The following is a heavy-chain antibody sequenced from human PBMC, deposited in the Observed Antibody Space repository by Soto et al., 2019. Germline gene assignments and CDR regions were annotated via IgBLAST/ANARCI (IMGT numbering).Heavy chain of an antibody. D-gene: IGHD3-10*01. CDR3: ARDVSPGSISLYLDALDI. Sequence: EVQLEESGGDLVQPGGSLRLSCAASGFTLSAYWMTWVRQAPGKGLEWVANINRDGSKKSYLDSVRGRFTISRDNVGNSLYLQMDSLRADDTALYYCARDVSPGSISLYLDALDIWGQGTMVTVSS. CDR2: INRDGSKK. CDR1: GFTLSAYW. J-gene: IGHJ3*02. V-gene: IGHV3-7*05.